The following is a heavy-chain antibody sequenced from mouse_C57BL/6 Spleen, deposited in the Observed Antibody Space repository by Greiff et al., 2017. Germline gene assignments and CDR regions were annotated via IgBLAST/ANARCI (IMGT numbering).Heavy chain of an antibody. CDR2: INPYNGDT. Sequence: EVKLMESGPELVKPGDSVKISCKASGYSFTGYFMNWVMQSHGKSLEWIGRINPYNGDTFYNQKFKGKATLTVDKSSSTAHMELRSLTSEDSAVYYCARSGGNYFDYWGQGTTLTVSS. CDR1: GYSFTGYF. J-gene: IGHJ2*01. CDR3: ARSGGNYFDY. V-gene: IGHV1-20*01. D-gene: IGHD3-1*01.